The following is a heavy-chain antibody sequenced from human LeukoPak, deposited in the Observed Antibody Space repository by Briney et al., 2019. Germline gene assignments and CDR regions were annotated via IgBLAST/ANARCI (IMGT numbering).Heavy chain of an antibody. J-gene: IGHJ6*03. Sequence: ASVKASCKASGGTFSSYAISWVRQAPGQGLEWMGGIIPIFGTANYAQKFQGRVTITADESTSTAYMELSSLRSDDTAVYYCVLMLMGYHYHMDVWGKGTTVTVSS. D-gene: IGHD2-8*01. CDR3: VLMLMGYHYHMDV. CDR1: GGTFSSYA. V-gene: IGHV1-69*13. CDR2: IIPIFGTA.